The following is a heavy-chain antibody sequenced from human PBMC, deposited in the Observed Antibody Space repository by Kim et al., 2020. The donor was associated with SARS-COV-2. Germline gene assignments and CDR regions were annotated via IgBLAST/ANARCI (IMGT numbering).Heavy chain of an antibody. Sequence: ASVKVSCKASGYTFTGYYMHWVRQAPGQGLEWMGRINPNSGGTNYAQKFQGRVTMTRDTSISTAYMELSRLRSDDTAVYYCARASRAKLELRVNDWFDPWGQGTLVTVSS. CDR2: INPNSGGT. CDR3: ARASRAKLELRVNDWFDP. D-gene: IGHD1-7*01. J-gene: IGHJ5*02. V-gene: IGHV1-2*06. CDR1: GYTFTGYY.